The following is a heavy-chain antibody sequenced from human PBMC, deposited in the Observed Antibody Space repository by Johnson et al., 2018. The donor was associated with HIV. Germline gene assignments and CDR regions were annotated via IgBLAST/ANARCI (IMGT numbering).Heavy chain of an antibody. Sequence: VQLVESGGGLVQPGRSLRLPCTASGFPFGDYAISLVRQAPGKGLEWVGFIRSKTYGGTTEYAASVKGRFTISRDDSKSIAYLQMNSLKTEDTAVYYCTRDLHWGAARCAFDIWGQGTMVTVSS. CDR3: TRDLHWGAARCAFDI. D-gene: IGHD6-6*01. V-gene: IGHV3-49*04. CDR2: IRSKTYGGTT. J-gene: IGHJ3*02. CDR1: GFPFGDYA.